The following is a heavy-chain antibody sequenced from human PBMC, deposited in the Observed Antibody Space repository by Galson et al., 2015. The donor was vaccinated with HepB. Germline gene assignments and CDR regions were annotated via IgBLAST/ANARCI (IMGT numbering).Heavy chain of an antibody. D-gene: IGHD4-17*01. J-gene: IGHJ4*02. CDR3: ARESFRPETNGDYFDY. CDR2: ISSSSSTI. Sequence: SLRLSCAASGFTFSSYSMNWVRQAPGKGLEWVSYISSSSSTIYYADSVKGRFTISRDNAKNSLYLQMNSLRAEDTAVYYCARESFRPETNGDYFDYWGQGTLVTVSS. CDR1: GFTFSSYS. V-gene: IGHV3-48*01.